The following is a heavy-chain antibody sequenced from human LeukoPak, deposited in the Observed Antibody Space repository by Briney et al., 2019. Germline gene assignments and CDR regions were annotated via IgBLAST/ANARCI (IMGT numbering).Heavy chain of an antibody. CDR3: ARDHRIAVAGTVSTWFDP. D-gene: IGHD6-19*01. J-gene: IGHJ5*02. CDR2: ISAYNGNT. Sequence: ASVKVSCKASGYTFTSYGISWVGQAPGQGLEWMGWISAYNGNTNYAQKLQGRVTMTTDTSTSTAYMELRSLRSDDTAVYYCARDHRIAVAGTVSTWFDPWGQGTLVTVSS. CDR1: GYTFTSYG. V-gene: IGHV1-18*01.